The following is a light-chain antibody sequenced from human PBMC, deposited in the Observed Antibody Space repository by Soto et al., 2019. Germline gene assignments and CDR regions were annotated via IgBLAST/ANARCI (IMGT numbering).Light chain of an antibody. CDR3: QQSYSTPHT. CDR2: AAS. CDR1: QSISSY. J-gene: IGKJ1*01. V-gene: IGKV1-39*01. Sequence: DIQMTQSPSSLSASVGVRVTITCRASQSISSYLNWYQQKPGKAPKLLIYAASSLQSGVPSRFSGSGSGTHFTLTISSLQPEDFATYYCQQSYSTPHTFAQVTKVDIK.